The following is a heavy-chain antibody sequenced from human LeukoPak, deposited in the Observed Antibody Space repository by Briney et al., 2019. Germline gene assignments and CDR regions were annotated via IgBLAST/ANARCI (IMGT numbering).Heavy chain of an antibody. V-gene: IGHV3-21*01. CDR2: ISSSSSYI. CDR1: GFTFSSYS. J-gene: IGHJ4*02. D-gene: IGHD6-13*01. Sequence: PGGSLRLSCAASGFTFSSYSMNWVRQAPGKGLEWVSSISSSSSYIYYADSVKGRFTISRDNAKNSLYLQMNSLRAEDTAVYYCARGRKGYSSSWYDPPDYWGQGTLVTVSS. CDR3: ARGRKGYSSSWYDPPDY.